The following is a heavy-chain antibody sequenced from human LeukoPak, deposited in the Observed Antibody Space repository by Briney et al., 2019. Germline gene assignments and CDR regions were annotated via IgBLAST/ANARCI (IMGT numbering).Heavy chain of an antibody. CDR3: ARMSGSSGRGY. J-gene: IGHJ4*02. CDR1: GFTFSNYS. Sequence: GGSLRLSCAASGFTFSNYSMNWVRQAPGKGLEWVSYIRSSGNAMYYADSVKGRFTISRDNAKNSLYLQMSSLRVEDTAIYYCARMSGSSGRGYWGQGTLVTVSS. V-gene: IGHV3-48*04. CDR2: IRSSGNAM. D-gene: IGHD1-26*01.